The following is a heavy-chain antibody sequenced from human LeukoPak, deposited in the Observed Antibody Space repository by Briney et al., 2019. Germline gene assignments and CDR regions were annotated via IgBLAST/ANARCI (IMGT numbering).Heavy chain of an antibody. CDR3: AKHYSSSWQRFDY. CDR2: IRGSGGST. CDR1: GFIFSSYA. Sequence: PGGSLRLSCAASGFIFSSYAMSWVRQAPGKGLEWVSGIRGSGGSTYYADSVKGRFTISRDNSEKTLYLQMNSLRAEDTAIYYCAKHYSSSWQRFDYWGQGTLVTVSS. V-gene: IGHV3-23*01. J-gene: IGHJ4*02. D-gene: IGHD6-13*01.